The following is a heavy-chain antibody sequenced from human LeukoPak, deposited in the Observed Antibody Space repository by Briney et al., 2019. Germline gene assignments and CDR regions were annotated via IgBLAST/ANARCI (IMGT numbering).Heavy chain of an antibody. CDR3: ARETGSGDSSGYSSGY. CDR1: GFTFSSYG. CDR2: ISYDGSNK. Sequence: GRSLRLSCAASGFTFSSYGMHWVRQAPGKGLEWVAVISYDGSNKYYADSVKGRFTISRDNSKNTLYLQMNSLRAEDTAVYYCARETGSGDSSGYSSGYWGQGTLVTVSS. J-gene: IGHJ4*02. V-gene: IGHV3-30*03. D-gene: IGHD3-22*01.